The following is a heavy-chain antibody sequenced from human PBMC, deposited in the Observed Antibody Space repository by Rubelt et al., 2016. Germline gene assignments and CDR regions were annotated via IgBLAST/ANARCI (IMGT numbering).Heavy chain of an antibody. V-gene: IGHV4-34*01. D-gene: IGHD6-19*01. CDR1: GGSLSGYY. J-gene: IGHJ1*01. CDR2: INHSGST. Sequence: QVQLQQWGAGLLKPSETLSLTCAVYGGSLSGYYWIWIRQPPGKGLEWIGEINHSGSTNYTPSLQRRVNISVNLSKNQFSLKLTSVAAADTAVYYCASQGYSSGWSAEYFQHWGQGTLVTVSS. CDR3: ASQGYSSGWSAEYFQH.